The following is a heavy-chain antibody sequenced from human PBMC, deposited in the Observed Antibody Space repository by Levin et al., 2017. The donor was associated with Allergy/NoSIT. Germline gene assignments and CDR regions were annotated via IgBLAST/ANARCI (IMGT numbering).Heavy chain of an antibody. CDR2: TRNKANSYTT. J-gene: IGHJ4*02. CDR1: GFTFSDHY. D-gene: IGHD3-10*01. CDR3: ARASYGSGSYFLDY. Sequence: SCAASGFTFSDHYMDWVRQAPGKGLEWVGRTRNKANSYTTEYAASVKGRFTISRDDSKNSLYLQMNSLKTEDTAVYYCARASYGSGSYFLDYWGQGTLVTVSS. V-gene: IGHV3-72*01.